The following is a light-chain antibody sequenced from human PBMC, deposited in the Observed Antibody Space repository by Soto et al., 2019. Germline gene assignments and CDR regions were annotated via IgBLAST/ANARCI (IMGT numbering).Light chain of an antibody. Sequence: ETVMTQSPATLPVSPGERATLSCRASQSVRSSYLAWYQQKPGQAPRLLIYGASSRATGIPDRFSGSGSGTEFTLTISSLQSEDCAVYYCQQYYTWPITFGGGTKVDIK. V-gene: IGKV3D-15*01. J-gene: IGKJ4*01. CDR1: QSVRSSY. CDR3: QQYYTWPIT. CDR2: GAS.